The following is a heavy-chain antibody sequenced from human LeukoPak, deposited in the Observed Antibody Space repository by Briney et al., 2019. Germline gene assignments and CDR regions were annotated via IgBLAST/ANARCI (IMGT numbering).Heavy chain of an antibody. D-gene: IGHD2-2*03. CDR1: GFTFNTYT. J-gene: IGHJ3*02. CDR2: ISGSSGII. CDR3: ARVDDLDAFDI. V-gene: IGHV3-48*01. Sequence: PGGSLRLSCAASGFTFNTYTMNWVRKAPGKGLEWVSYISGSSGIIDYADSVRGRFTISRDNAKNSLYLQMNSLRAEDTAVYYCARVDDLDAFDIWGQGTMVTVSS.